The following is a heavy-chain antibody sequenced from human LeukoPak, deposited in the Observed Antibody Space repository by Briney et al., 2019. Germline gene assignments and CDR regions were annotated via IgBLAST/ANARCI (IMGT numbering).Heavy chain of an antibody. CDR1: GFTFSSYA. V-gene: IGHV3-53*01. CDR3: ARDRGDGYNYDY. CDR2: IYSGGST. D-gene: IGHD5-24*01. J-gene: IGHJ4*02. Sequence: TGGSLRLSCAASGFTFSSYAMSWVRQAPGKGLEWVSVIYSGGSTYYADSVKGRFTISRDNSKNTLYLQMNSLRAEDTAVYYCARDRGDGYNYDYWGQGTLVTVSS.